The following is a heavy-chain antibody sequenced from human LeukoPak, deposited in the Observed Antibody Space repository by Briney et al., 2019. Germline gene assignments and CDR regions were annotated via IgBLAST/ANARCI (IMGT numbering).Heavy chain of an antibody. CDR1: GFTFSNYW. D-gene: IGHD6-19*01. Sequence: QPGGSLRLSCAASGFTFSNYWMNWVRQAPGKGLEWVANINQDGSEKYYVDSVKGRFTISRDNAKNSLYLQMNSLRAEDTAVYYCAKELSGGWPFDYWGQGALVTVSS. CDR2: INQDGSEK. J-gene: IGHJ4*02. CDR3: AKELSGGWPFDY. V-gene: IGHV3-7*03.